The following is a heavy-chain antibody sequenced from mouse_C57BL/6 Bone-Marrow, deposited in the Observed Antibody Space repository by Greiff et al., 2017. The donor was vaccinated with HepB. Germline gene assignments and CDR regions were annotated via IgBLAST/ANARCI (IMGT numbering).Heavy chain of an antibody. CDR3: TRGGTTVVAFDY. CDR1: GFTFSSYA. CDR2: ISSGGDYI. V-gene: IGHV5-9-1*02. D-gene: IGHD1-1*01. J-gene: IGHJ2*01. Sequence: EVKLVESGEGLVKPGGSLKLSCAASGFTFSSYAMSWVRQTPEKRLEWVAYISSGGDYIYYADTVKGRFTISRDNARNTLYLQMSSLKSEDTAIYYCTRGGTTVVAFDYWGQGTTLTVSS.